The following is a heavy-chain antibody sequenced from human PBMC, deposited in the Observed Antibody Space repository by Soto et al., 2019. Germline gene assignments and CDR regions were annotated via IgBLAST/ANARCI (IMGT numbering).Heavy chain of an antibody. Sequence: GGSLRLSCAASGFTFSSYGMHWVRQAPGKGVEWVAVIWYDGSNKYYADSVKGRFTISRDNSKNTLYLQMNSLRAEDTAVYYCARGGYYDFWSGYYRVPYGMDVWGQGNTVTVSS. J-gene: IGHJ6*02. D-gene: IGHD3-3*01. CDR3: ARGGYYDFWSGYYRVPYGMDV. V-gene: IGHV3-33*01. CDR2: IWYDGSNK. CDR1: GFTFSSYG.